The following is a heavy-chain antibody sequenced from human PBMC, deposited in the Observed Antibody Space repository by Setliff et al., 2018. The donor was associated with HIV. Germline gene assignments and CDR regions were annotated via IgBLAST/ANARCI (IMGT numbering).Heavy chain of an antibody. J-gene: IGHJ5*02. CDR3: ARDRHSSGLGSYGP. Sequence: TSETLSLTCTISGGSFGVYRWSWIRQSAGRGLEWIGRIDSSGTTDYKPSLKGRVAIPVDTSRNQFSLRVTSVTAADTAVYFCARDRHSSGLGSYGPWGPGILVTVSS. CDR1: GGSFGVYR. CDR2: IDSSGTT. V-gene: IGHV4-4*07. D-gene: IGHD3-10*01.